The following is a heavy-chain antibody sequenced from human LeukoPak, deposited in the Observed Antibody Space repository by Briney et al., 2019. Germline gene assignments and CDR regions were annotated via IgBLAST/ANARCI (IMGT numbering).Heavy chain of an antibody. D-gene: IGHD3-10*01. CDR1: GFTFSSYA. Sequence: GGSLRLSCAASGFTFSSYAMSWVRQAPGKGLEWVSTISDGGGNTYYADSVKGRFTISRDNYKNTLYLQMDSLRAEDMAMYYCAKVPYSDYGSGRPPFMDVWGQGTTVAVSS. CDR3: AKVPYSDYGSGRPPFMDV. V-gene: IGHV3-23*01. J-gene: IGHJ6*02. CDR2: ISDGGGNT.